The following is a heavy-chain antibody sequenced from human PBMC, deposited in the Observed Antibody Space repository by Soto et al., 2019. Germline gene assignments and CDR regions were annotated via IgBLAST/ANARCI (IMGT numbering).Heavy chain of an antibody. Sequence: SETLSLTCTVSGGSISSYYWSWIRQPPGKGLEWIGYIYYSGSTNYNPSLKSRVTISVDTSKNQFSLKLSSVTAADTAVYYCARLPILTGYYNVGYYYYGMDVWGQGTTVTVSS. CDR2: IYYSGST. D-gene: IGHD3-9*01. CDR1: GGSISSYY. J-gene: IGHJ6*02. CDR3: ARLPILTGYYNVGYYYYGMDV. V-gene: IGHV4-59*08.